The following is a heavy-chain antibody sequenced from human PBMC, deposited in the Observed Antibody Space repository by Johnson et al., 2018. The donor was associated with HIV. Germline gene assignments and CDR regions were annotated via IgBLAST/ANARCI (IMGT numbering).Heavy chain of an antibody. D-gene: IGHD3-22*01. CDR3: ARDRSTPQPYYYDSSGYRGYSAFDI. Sequence: VQLVESGGGVVQPGRSLRLACVTSGFSISNYAMHWVRQAPGKGLEWVAVISNDGSFQYYTDSVKGRFTISRDNSKNTLYLQMNSLRAEDTAVYYCARDRSTPQPYYYDSSGYRGYSAFDIWGQGTMVTVSS. V-gene: IGHV3-30*04. J-gene: IGHJ3*02. CDR1: GFSISNYA. CDR2: ISNDGSFQ.